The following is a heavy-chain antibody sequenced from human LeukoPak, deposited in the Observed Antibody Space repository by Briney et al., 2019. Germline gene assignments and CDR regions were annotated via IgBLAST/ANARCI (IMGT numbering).Heavy chain of an antibody. CDR2: IYPGDSDT. D-gene: IGHD3-10*01. V-gene: IGHV5-51*01. CDR3: ARLGREVVRGIIISGYFDY. CDR1: GYSFTSYW. J-gene: IGHJ4*02. Sequence: GESLKISCKGSGYSFTSYWIGWVRQMPGKGLEWMGIIYPGDSDTRYSPSFQGQVTISADKSISTAYLQWSSLKASDTAIYYCARLGREVVRGIIISGYFDYWGQGTLVTVSS.